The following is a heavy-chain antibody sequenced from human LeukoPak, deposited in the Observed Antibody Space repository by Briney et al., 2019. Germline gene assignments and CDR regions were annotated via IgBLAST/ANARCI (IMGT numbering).Heavy chain of an antibody. CDR3: ARVAQDYYYGMDV. CDR1: GGSFSGYY. J-gene: IGHJ6*02. CDR2: INHSGST. Sequence: SQTLSLTCAVYGGSFSGYYWSWIRQPPGKGLEWIGEINHSGSTNYNPSLKSRVTISVDTSKNQFSLKLSSVTAADTAVYYCARVAQDYYYGMDVWGQGTTVTVSS. V-gene: IGHV4-34*01.